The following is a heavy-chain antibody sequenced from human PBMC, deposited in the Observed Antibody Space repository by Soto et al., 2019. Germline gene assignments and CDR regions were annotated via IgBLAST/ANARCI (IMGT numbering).Heavy chain of an antibody. CDR1: GGGSISSSSYF. CDR3: ARDKITGLFDY. CDR2: INHSGST. J-gene: IGHJ4*02. V-gene: IGHV4-39*07. Sequence: SETLSLTCTVSGGGSISSSSYFWGWIRQPPGTGLEWIGEINHSGSTNYNPSLKSRVTISVDTSKNQFSLKLTSVTAADTAVYYCARDKITGLFDYWGQGTLVTVSS. D-gene: IGHD2-8*02.